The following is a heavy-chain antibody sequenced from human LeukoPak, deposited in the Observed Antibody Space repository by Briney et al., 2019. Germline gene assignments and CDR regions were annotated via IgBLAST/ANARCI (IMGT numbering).Heavy chain of an antibody. CDR1: GYTFTGYY. J-gene: IGHJ4*02. V-gene: IGHV1-2*02. D-gene: IGHD3-22*01. Sequence: GASVKVSCKASGYTFTGYYMHWVRQAPGQGLEWMGVINPNSGCTNYVQKFQGRVTMTRDTSISTAYMELSRLRSDDTAVYYCARDQGSSGYYWGQGTLVTVSS. CDR2: INPNSGCT. CDR3: ARDQGSSGYY.